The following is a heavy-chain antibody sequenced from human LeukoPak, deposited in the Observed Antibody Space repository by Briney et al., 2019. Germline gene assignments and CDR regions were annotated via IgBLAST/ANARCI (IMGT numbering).Heavy chain of an antibody. CDR2: ISGSGGST. D-gene: IGHD6-13*01. J-gene: IGHJ5*02. Sequence: QPGRSLRLSCAASGFTFSSYAMSLVRQAPGKGLEWVSAISGSGGSTYYADSVKGRFTISRDNSKNTLYLQMNSLRAEDTAVYYCATAAGYSSSWYLGWFDPWGQGTLVTVSS. CDR1: GFTFSSYA. V-gene: IGHV3-23*01. CDR3: ATAAGYSSSWYLGWFDP.